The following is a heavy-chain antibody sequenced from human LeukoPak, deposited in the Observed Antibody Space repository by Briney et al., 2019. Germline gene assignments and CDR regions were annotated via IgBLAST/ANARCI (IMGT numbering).Heavy chain of an antibody. J-gene: IGHJ4*02. CDR1: GYTLTGLS. CDR2: FDPEDGET. D-gene: IGHD3-10*01. Sequence: ASVKVSCKVSGYTLTGLSMHWVRQAPGKGLEWMGGFDPEDGETIYAQKFQGRVTMTEDTSTDTAYMELSSLRSEDTAVYYCATGPPWSSGSTDQTFDYWGQGTLVTVSS. V-gene: IGHV1-24*01. CDR3: ATGPPWSSGSTDQTFDY.